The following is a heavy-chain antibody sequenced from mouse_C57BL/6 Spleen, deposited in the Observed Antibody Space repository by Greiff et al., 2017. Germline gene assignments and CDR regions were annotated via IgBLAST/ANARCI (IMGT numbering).Heavy chain of an antibody. J-gene: IGHJ4*01. V-gene: IGHV1-54*01. CDR3: ARRSAVVTPFIDC. D-gene: IGHD1-1*01. CDR2: INPGSGGT. Sequence: VQLQQSGAELVRPGTSVKVSCKASGYAFTNYLIEWVKQRPGQGLEWIGVINPGSGGTNYNEKFKGKATLTADKSSSTAYMQRSSLTSEVSAVYFGARRSAVVTPFIDCWGQGTSVTVAS. CDR1: GYAFTNYL.